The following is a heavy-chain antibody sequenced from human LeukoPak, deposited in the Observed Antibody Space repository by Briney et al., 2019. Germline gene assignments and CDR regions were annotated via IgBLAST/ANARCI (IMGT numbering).Heavy chain of an antibody. V-gene: IGHV3-23*01. CDR1: GFTFSIYA. CDR2: LSGGGGNT. D-gene: IGHD3-10*01. CDR3: AKYTPANYYGSGSIFDY. J-gene: IGHJ4*02. Sequence: GGSLRLSCAASGFTFSIYAMSWVRQAPGKGLEWVSALSGGGGNTYYADSVKGRSTISRDNSKNTLYLHMNSLRADATAVYSCAKYTPANYYGSGSIFDYWGQGTLVTVSS.